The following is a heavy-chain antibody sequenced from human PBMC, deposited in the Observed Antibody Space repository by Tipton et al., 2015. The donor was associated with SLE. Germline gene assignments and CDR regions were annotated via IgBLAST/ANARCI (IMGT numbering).Heavy chain of an antibody. CDR2: ISTYNGDT. CDR1: GYTFSKFG. D-gene: IGHD6-13*01. V-gene: IGHV1-18*01. CDR3: ARDVPASGSHLLDS. Sequence: QLVQSGAEVQKPGASVKVSCKASGYTFSKFGISWVRQAPGQGLEWMGCISTYNGDTRYSQKFQGKVTMTTDTSTSTAYLQLRSLRSDDTAVYYCARDVPASGSHLLDSWGQGTLVTVSS. J-gene: IGHJ4*02.